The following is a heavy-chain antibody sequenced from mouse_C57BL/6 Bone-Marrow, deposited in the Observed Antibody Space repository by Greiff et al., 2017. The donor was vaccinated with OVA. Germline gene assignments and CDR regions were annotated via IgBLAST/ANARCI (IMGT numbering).Heavy chain of an antibody. V-gene: IGHV1-64*01. D-gene: IGHD1-1*01. CDR2: IHPNSGST. CDR1: GYTFTSYW. CDR3: ARESNYYGSSYDWLAY. Sequence: VQLQQPGAELVKPGASVKLSCKASGYTFTSYWMHWVKQRPGQGLEWIGMIHPNSGSTNYNEKFKSKATLTVDKSSSTAYLQLSSLTSEDSAVYYCARESNYYGSSYDWLAYWGQGTLVTVSA. J-gene: IGHJ3*01.